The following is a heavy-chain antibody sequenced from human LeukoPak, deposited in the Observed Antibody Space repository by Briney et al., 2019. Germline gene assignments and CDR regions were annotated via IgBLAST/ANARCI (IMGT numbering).Heavy chain of an antibody. CDR3: ARGRY. Sequence: PSETLSLTCAVYGGSFSGYYWSWIRQPPGKGLEWIGEINHSGSTNYNPPLKSRVTISVDTSKNQFSLKLSSVTAADTAVYYCARGRYWGQGTLVTVSS. V-gene: IGHV4-34*01. CDR2: INHSGST. CDR1: GGSFSGYY. J-gene: IGHJ4*02.